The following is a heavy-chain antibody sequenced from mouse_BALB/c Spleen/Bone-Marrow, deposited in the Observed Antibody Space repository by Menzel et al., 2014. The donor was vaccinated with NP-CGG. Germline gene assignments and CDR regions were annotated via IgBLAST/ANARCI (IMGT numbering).Heavy chain of an antibody. Sequence: QVHVKQSGAELVRPGTSVKVSCKASGYAFTNYLIEWVKQRPGQGLEWIGMINPGSGGTNYNEKFKGKATLTADKSSSTVYMQLSSLTSDDSAVYFCARSGGNWNFDVWGAGTTVTVSS. CDR2: INPGSGGT. CDR3: ARSGGNWNFDV. V-gene: IGHV1-54*01. CDR1: GYAFTNYL. J-gene: IGHJ1*01. D-gene: IGHD2-1*01.